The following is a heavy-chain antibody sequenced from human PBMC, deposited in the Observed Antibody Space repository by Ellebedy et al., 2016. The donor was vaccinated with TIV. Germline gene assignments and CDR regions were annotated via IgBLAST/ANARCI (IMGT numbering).Heavy chain of an antibody. J-gene: IGHJ4*02. D-gene: IGHD1-26*01. CDR2: ISGDGSGT. CDR1: GFTFDDYA. Sequence: PGGSLRLSCAASGFTFDDYAMHWVRQAPGKGLQWVSTISGDGSGTYYADSVKGRFTISRDNSKNTLFLQLNSLRVEDTALYYCAKWVGSTGQFDYWGQGTLVTVSS. CDR3: AKWVGSTGQFDY. V-gene: IGHV3-23*01.